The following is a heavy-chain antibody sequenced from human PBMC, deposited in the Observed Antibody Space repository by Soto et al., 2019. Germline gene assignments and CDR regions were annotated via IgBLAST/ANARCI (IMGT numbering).Heavy chain of an antibody. CDR3: AQSGYSSGWHEGGFDY. J-gene: IGHJ4*02. CDR2: IHWDDDK. V-gene: IGHV2-5*02. D-gene: IGHD6-19*01. Sequence: QITLKESGPTLVKPTQTLTLTCTFSGFSLSTSGVGVGWIRQPPGKSLEWLALIHWDDDKRYSPSLKSRLTITKDTSKNHVAFTMTNMDPVDTARYYCAQSGYSSGWHEGGFDYWGQGTLVTVSS. CDR1: GFSLSTSGVG.